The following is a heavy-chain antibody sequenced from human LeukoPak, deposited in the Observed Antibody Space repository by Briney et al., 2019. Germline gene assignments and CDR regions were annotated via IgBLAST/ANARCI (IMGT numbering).Heavy chain of an antibody. CDR1: GGSISSGSYY. CDR2: IYTSGST. D-gene: IGHD3-3*01. V-gene: IGHV4-61*02. J-gene: IGHJ4*02. Sequence: PSQTLSLTCTVSGGSISSGSYYWSWLRQPAGKGLEWFGRIYTSGSTNYNPSLKSRVTISVDTSKNQFSLKLSSVTAADTAVYYCARGMYPSDFWSGPRYYFDYWGQGMLVTVSS. CDR3: ARGMYPSDFWSGPRYYFDY.